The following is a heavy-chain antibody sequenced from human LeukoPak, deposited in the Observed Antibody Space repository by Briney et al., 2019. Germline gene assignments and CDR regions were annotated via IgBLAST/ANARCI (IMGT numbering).Heavy chain of an antibody. J-gene: IGHJ4*02. CDR3: ARAGLNGDVDY. V-gene: IGHV4-4*07. CDR2: IYASGGA. D-gene: IGHD4-17*01. Sequence: PSETLSLTCTVSGGSISSYYWSWIRQPAGKGLEWIGRIYASGGANYNPSLKSRVTMSVDTSKNQFSLKLSSVTAADTAVYYCARAGLNGDVDYWGQGTLVTVSS. CDR1: GGSISSYY.